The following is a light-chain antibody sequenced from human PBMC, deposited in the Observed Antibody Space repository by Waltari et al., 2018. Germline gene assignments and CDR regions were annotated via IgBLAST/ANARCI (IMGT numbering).Light chain of an antibody. CDR2: AAS. V-gene: IGKV1-27*01. J-gene: IGKJ3*01. Sequence: DIQMTQSPSSLSASVGDRVTITCRASQGLAKSLAWYQHKLGEPPKLLIYAASTLQPGVPSRFSGSGSGTDFTLTITTLQPEDVATYYCQKCDTAPFTFGPGTKVDIK. CDR3: QKCDTAPFT. CDR1: QGLAKS.